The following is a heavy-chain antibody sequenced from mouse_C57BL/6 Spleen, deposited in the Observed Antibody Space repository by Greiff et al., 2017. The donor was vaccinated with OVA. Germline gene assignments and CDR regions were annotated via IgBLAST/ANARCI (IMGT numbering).Heavy chain of an antibody. Sequence: EVQVVESGGGLVKPGGSLKLSCAASGFTFSSYAMSWVRQTPEKRLEWVATISDGGSYTYYPDNVKGRFTISRDNAKNTLYLQMSHLKSEDTAMYYCARDRGFLFAYWGKGTLDTVSA. D-gene: IGHD3-3*01. V-gene: IGHV5-4*01. CDR2: ISDGGSYT. CDR3: ARDRGFLFAY. CDR1: GFTFSSYA. J-gene: IGHJ3*01.